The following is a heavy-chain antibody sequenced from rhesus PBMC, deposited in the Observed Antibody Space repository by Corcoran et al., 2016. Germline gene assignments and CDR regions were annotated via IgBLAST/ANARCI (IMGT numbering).Heavy chain of an antibody. J-gene: IGHJ4*01. CDR3: ASDQGSHFDY. V-gene: IGHV4S14*01. D-gene: IGHD4-29*01. CDR1: GGAFSGSTW. Sequence: QVQLQESGPGLGEPSETLSLNCAVSGGAFSGSTWRSGIGQTPGKGLEWIGSIYGSGGSNYLNPSLKSRVTLSVDTSKNQFSLKLSSVTAADTAVYYCASDQGSHFDYWGQGVLVTVSS. CDR2: IYGSGGSN.